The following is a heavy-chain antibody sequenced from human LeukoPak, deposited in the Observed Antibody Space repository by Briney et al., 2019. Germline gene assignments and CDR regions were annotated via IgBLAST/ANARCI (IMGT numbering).Heavy chain of an antibody. CDR2: LSSNGGST. J-gene: IGHJ3*02. Sequence: GGSLRLSCAASGFTFSSYAMHWVRQAPGKGLEYVSALSSNGGSTYYANSVKGRFTISRDNSKNTLYLQMGSLRAEEMAVYYCARGGVGARPSAFDIGGQGTMVTVSS. V-gene: IGHV3-64*01. D-gene: IGHD1-26*01. CDR1: GFTFSSYA. CDR3: ARGGVGARPSAFDI.